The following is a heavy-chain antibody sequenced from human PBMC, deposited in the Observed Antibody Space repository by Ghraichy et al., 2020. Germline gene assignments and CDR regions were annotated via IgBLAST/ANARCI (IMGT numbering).Heavy chain of an antibody. CDR1: GFTFSNSA. Sequence: GGSLRLSCAASGFTFSNSAMSWVRQAPGKGLEWVSTISGIDGGTYYADSVKGRFTISRDNSKNTLYLQMKSLRAEDTAVYYCAKDQGYGGNDDAFDIWGQGTMVTVSS. CDR2: ISGIDGGT. D-gene: IGHD4-23*01. J-gene: IGHJ3*02. V-gene: IGHV3-23*01. CDR3: AKDQGYGGNDDAFDI.